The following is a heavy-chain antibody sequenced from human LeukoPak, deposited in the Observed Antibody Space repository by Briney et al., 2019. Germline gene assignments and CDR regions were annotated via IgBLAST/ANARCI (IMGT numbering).Heavy chain of an antibody. D-gene: IGHD4-17*01. CDR2: INPSGGST. CDR3: ARGAFNDYGDSYYFDY. J-gene: IGHJ4*02. Sequence: GASVKVSCKASGYTFTSYYMHWVRQAPGQGLEWMGIINPSGGSTSYAQKLQGRVTMTRDTSTSTVYMELSSLRSEDTAVYYCARGAFNDYGDSYYFDYWGQGTLVTVSS. CDR1: GYTFTSYY. V-gene: IGHV1-46*01.